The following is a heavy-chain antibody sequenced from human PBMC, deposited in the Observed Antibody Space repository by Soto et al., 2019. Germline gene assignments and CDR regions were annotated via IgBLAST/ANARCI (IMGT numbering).Heavy chain of an antibody. Sequence: GGSLRLSCAASGFTFTRYSMNWVRQAPGKGLEWVSSISGTTNYIYYGDSMKGRFTISRDNAKNSLYLEMNSLRAEDTAVYYCARESEDLTSNFDYWGQGTLVTVSS. J-gene: IGHJ4*02. CDR1: GFTFTRYS. CDR2: ISGTTNYI. CDR3: ARESEDLTSNFDY. V-gene: IGHV3-21*06.